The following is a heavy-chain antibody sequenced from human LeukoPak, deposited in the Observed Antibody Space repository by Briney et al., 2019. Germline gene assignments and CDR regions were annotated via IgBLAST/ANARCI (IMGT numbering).Heavy chain of an antibody. CDR3: AKVRYCSGVNCYPDDN. Sequence: PGGSLRLSCAASGFTFSNYGVHWVRQAPGKGLNWVAFIRYDGNNKYYADSVKGRFTISRDNSKNMLYLEMNSLSTEDTAVYYCAKVRYCSGVNCYPDDNWGQGTLVTVSS. V-gene: IGHV3-30*02. CDR2: IRYDGNNK. D-gene: IGHD2-15*01. J-gene: IGHJ4*02. CDR1: GFTFSNYG.